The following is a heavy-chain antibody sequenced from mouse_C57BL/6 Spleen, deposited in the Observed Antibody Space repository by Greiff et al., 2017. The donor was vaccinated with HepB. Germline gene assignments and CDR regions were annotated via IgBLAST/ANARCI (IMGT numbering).Heavy chain of an antibody. V-gene: IGHV1-69*01. D-gene: IGHD4-1*01. J-gene: IGHJ3*01. CDR2: IDPSDSYT. CDR3: ATGTFAY. Sequence: QVQLQQPGAELVMPGASVKLSCKASGYTFTSYWMHWVKQRPGQGLEWIGEIDPSDSYTNYNQKFKGKSTLTVDKSSSTAYMQLSSLTSEDSAVYYCATGTFAYWGQRTLVTVSA. CDR1: GYTFTSYW.